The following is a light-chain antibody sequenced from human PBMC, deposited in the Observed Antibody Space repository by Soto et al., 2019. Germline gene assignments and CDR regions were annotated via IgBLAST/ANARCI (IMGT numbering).Light chain of an antibody. CDR2: EVS. J-gene: IGLJ1*01. CDR3: SSYTTSNTHV. Sequence: QSVLTQPASVSGSPGQSITISCTGTSGDIGAYNYVSWYQQHPGKAPRLMIYEVSNRPSGVSDRFSGSKSGNTASLSISGLQAEDEADYYCSSYTTSNTHVFGTGTKVTVL. V-gene: IGLV2-14*01. CDR1: SGDIGAYNY.